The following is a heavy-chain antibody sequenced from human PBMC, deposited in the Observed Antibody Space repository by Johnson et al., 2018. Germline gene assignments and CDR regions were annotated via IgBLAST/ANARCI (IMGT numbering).Heavy chain of an antibody. CDR1: GDSVSSNSAD. CDR3: ARRIRISSAGYFDY. V-gene: IGHV6-1*01. J-gene: IGHJ4*02. CDR2: TYYRSKWSN. Sequence: QVQLQQSGPGLVQPSQLLSLTCAISGDSVSSNSADWNWFRQSPSRGLEWLGRTYYRSKWSNDYAASVKSRITINPDTSKNQFSLQVNSVTPEDTAVYYCARRIRISSAGYFDYWGQGTLVTVSS. D-gene: IGHD6-13*01.